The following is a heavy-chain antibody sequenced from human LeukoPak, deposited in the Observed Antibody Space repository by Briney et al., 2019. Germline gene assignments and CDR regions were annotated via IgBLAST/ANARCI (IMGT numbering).Heavy chain of an antibody. D-gene: IGHD1-26*01. Sequence: SETLSLTCTVSGGSISSYYWSWIRQPPGRGLEWIGEINHSGSTNYNPSLKSRVTISVDTSKNQFSLKLSSVTAADTAVYYCARGSGSDYYYYYYMDVWGKGTTVTISS. V-gene: IGHV4-34*01. J-gene: IGHJ6*03. CDR3: ARGSGSDYYYYYYMDV. CDR2: INHSGST. CDR1: GGSISSYY.